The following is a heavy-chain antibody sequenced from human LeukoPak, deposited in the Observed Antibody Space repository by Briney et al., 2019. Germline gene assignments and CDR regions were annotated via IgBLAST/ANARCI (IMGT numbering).Heavy chain of an antibody. V-gene: IGHV1-2*02. CDR2: INPNSGGT. J-gene: IGHJ4*02. D-gene: IGHD3-3*01. CDR1: GYTFTSYD. CDR3: ARALTIFGVVIPGY. Sequence: ASVKVSCKASGYTFTSYDINWVRQAPGQGLEWMGWINPNSGGTNYAQKFQGGVTMTRDTSISTAYMELSRLRSDDTAVYYCARALTIFGVVIPGYWGQGTLVTVSS.